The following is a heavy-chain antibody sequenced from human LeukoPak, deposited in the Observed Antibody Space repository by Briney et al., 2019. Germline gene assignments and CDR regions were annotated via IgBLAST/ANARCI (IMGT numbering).Heavy chain of an antibody. CDR1: GFTVSNNN. V-gene: IGHV3-53*01. CDR3: ARGCSAVSCYAFDY. D-gene: IGHD2-15*01. CDR2: IYSGGTT. Sequence: GGSLRLSCAASGFTVSNNNLSWVRQAPGKGLECVSVIYSGGTTYYADSVKGRFTISRDNSKNTLYLQMNSLRAEDTAVYYCARGCSAVSCYAFDYSGQGTLVTVSS. J-gene: IGHJ4*02.